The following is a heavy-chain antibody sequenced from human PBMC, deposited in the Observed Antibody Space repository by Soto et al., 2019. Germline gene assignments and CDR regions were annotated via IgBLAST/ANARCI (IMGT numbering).Heavy chain of an antibody. V-gene: IGHV4-39*01. CDR2: IYYSGST. Sequence: PSETLSLTCTVSGGSISSSSYYWGWIRQPPGKGLEWIGSIYYSGSTYYNPSLKSRVTKSVDTSKNQYSLKLSSVTAADTAVYYCARHYMDYDFWSGYYKYYFDYWGQGTLVTVSS. D-gene: IGHD3-3*01. CDR1: GGSISSSSYY. CDR3: ARHYMDYDFWSGYYKYYFDY. J-gene: IGHJ4*02.